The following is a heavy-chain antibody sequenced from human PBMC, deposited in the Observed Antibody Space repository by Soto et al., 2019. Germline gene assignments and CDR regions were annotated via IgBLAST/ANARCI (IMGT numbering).Heavy chain of an antibody. V-gene: IGHV4-34*01. J-gene: IGHJ6*02. D-gene: IGHD5-12*01. Sequence: KTSETLSLTCAVYGGSFSGYYWSWIRQPPGKGLEWIGEINHSGSTNYNPSLKSRVTISVDTSKNQFSLKLSSVTAADTAVYYCARGVRYSGYDWGVYYYYGMDVWGQGTTVTVSS. CDR2: INHSGST. CDR1: GGSFSGYY. CDR3: ARGVRYSGYDWGVYYYYGMDV.